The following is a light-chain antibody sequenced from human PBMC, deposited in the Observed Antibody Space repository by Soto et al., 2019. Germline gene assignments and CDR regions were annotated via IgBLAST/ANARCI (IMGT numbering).Light chain of an antibody. J-gene: IGKJ3*01. CDR3: QKYRSVPV. V-gene: IGKV1-27*01. Sequence: DIQMTQSPTSLSASVGDRVTITCRASQDIRNFVAWYQQKPGKAPKLLIYAASTLQSGVPSRFSGSGSGTDFTLNLHSLQPEDVATYSCQKYRSVPVFGPGTKVDIK. CDR1: QDIRNF. CDR2: AAS.